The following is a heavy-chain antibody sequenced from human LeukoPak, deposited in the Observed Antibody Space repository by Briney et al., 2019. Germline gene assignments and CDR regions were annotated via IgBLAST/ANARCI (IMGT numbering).Heavy chain of an antibody. Sequence: PGGSLRLSCAASGFTFSSYWISWVRQAPGKGLEWVANIKQDGSEKYYVDSVKGRFTISRDNAKNSLYLQMNSLRAEDTAVYYCARDGSQQLAKYYYYYYMDVWGKGTTVTVSS. CDR1: GFTFSSYW. CDR3: ARDGSQQLAKYYYYYYMDV. D-gene: IGHD6-13*01. CDR2: IKQDGSEK. V-gene: IGHV3-7*01. J-gene: IGHJ6*03.